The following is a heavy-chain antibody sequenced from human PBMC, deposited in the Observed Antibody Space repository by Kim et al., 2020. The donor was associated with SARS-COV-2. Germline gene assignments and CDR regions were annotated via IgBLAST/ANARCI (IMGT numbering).Heavy chain of an antibody. V-gene: IGHV4-39*01. D-gene: IGHD6-13*01. J-gene: IGHJ4*02. CDR3: ASPKKQQLHTFDY. CDR2: IYYSGST. CDR1: GGSISSSSYY. Sequence: SETLSLTCTVSGGSISSSSYYWGWIRQPPGKGLEWIGSIYYSGSTYYNPSLKSRVTISVDTSKNQFSLKLSSVTAADTAVYYCASPKKQQLHTFDYWGQGTLVTVSS.